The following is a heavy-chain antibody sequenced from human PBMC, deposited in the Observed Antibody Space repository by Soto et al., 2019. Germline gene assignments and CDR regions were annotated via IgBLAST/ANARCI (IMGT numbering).Heavy chain of an antibody. V-gene: IGHV3-21*01. CDR3: ARALLWFGELFTPFDY. CDR2: ISSSSSYI. D-gene: IGHD3-10*01. CDR1: GFTFSSYS. J-gene: IGHJ4*02. Sequence: EVQLVESGGGLVKPGGSLRLSCAASGFTFSSYSMNWVRQAPGKGLEWVSSISSSSSYIYYADSVKGRFTISRDNAKNSLYLQMNSLRAEDTAMYYCARALLWFGELFTPFDYWGQGTLVTVSS.